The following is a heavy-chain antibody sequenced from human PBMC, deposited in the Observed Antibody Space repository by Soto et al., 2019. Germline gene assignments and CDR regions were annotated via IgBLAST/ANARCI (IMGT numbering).Heavy chain of an antibody. J-gene: IGHJ6*03. CDR1: GYTFTSYA. D-gene: IGHD2-15*01. Sequence: GASVKVSCKASGYTFTSYAMHWVRQAPGQRLEGMGWINPGNGNTKYSQKFQGRVTITRDQSASTAYMELSSLRSEDTGVYYCERGVVGVAATNPPDSSYYYMDDWGKGTTVTVSS. V-gene: IGHV1-3*01. CDR2: INPGNGNT. CDR3: ERGVVGVAATNPPDSSYYYMDD.